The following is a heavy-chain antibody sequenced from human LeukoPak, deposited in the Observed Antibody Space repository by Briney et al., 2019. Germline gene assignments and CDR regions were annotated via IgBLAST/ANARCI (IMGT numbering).Heavy chain of an antibody. CDR3: ARIAKRGGSGRDPGY. V-gene: IGHV4-39*07. J-gene: IGHJ4*02. CDR1: GGSISSSSYY. CDR2: IYYSGST. D-gene: IGHD3-10*01. Sequence: SETLSLTRTVSGGSISSSSYYWGWIRQPPGKGLEWIGSIYYSGSTYYNPSLKSRVTISVDTSKNQFSLKLSSVTAADTAVYYCARIAKRGGSGRDPGYWGQGTLVTVSS.